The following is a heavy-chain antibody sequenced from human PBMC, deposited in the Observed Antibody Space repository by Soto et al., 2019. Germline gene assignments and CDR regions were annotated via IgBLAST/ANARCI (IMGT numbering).Heavy chain of an antibody. CDR1: SVSITSSNW. Sequence: PSETLSLTCDVSSVSITSSNWWTWVRQPPGKGLEWIGKISRSGTVNYNATLRSRVIISVDKPKNQLSLKLMSVTAADTAVYYCAKDIGRSFGNGYYIDYWGQGTQVS. J-gene: IGHJ4*02. CDR2: ISRSGTV. V-gene: IGHV4-4*02. CDR3: AKDIGRSFGNGYYIDY. D-gene: IGHD3-3*01.